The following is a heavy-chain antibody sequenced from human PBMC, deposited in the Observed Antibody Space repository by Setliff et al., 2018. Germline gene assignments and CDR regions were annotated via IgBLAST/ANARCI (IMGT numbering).Heavy chain of an antibody. J-gene: IGHJ3*02. D-gene: IGHD3-10*01. V-gene: IGHV3-23*01. CDR1: GLPFSNSN. Sequence: SGGSLRLSCVASGLPFSNSNMNWARQAPGKGLEWVSAISGDSVSIYYADPVKGRFTISRDNSKNTLYRQMNSLSAEDTAVYYCAKDSSGRDAFDIWGQGTMVTVSS. CDR3: AKDSSGRDAFDI. CDR2: ISGDSVSI.